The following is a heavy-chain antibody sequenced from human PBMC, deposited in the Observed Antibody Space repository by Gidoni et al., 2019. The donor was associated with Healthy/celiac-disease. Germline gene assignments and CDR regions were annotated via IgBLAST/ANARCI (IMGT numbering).Heavy chain of an antibody. CDR2: INPSCGST. D-gene: IGHD3-10*01. CDR1: GYAFTSYY. J-gene: IGHJ6*03. Sequence: QVQLVQSGAEVKKPGASVKVSCKASGYAFTSYYMHWVRQAPGQGLEWMGIINPSCGSTSYAQKFQGRVTMARDTSTSTVYMELSSLRSEDTAVYYCARDRPRRPRGYYYMDVWGKGTTVTVSS. CDR3: ARDRPRRPRGYYYMDV. V-gene: IGHV1-46*03.